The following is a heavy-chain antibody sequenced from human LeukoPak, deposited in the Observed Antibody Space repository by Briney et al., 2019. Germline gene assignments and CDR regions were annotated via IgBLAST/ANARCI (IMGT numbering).Heavy chain of an antibody. J-gene: IGHJ4*02. V-gene: IGHV1-2*02. CDR1: GYTFTGYY. CDR3: ARGPAVKYSSGWFEVDY. D-gene: IGHD6-19*01. Sequence: ASVKVSCKASGYTFTGYYMHWVRQAPGQGLEWMGWINPNSGGTNCAQKFQGRVTMTRDTSISTAYMELSRLRSDDTAVYYCARGPAVKYSSGWFEVDYWGQGTLVTVSS. CDR2: INPNSGGT.